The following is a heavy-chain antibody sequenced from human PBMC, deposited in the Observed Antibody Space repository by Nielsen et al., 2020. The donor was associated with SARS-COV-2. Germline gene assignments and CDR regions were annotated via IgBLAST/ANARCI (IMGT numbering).Heavy chain of an antibody. CDR1: GGSFGGYY. Sequence: SETLSLTCAVYGGSFGGYYWSWIRQPPGKGLEWIGSIYYSGSTYYNPSLKSRVTISVDTSKNQFSLKLSSVTAADTAVYYCARDYPYYYDSSGYSLIWGQGTMVTVSS. J-gene: IGHJ3*02. CDR3: ARDYPYYYDSSGYSLI. V-gene: IGHV4-34*01. D-gene: IGHD3-22*01. CDR2: IYYSGST.